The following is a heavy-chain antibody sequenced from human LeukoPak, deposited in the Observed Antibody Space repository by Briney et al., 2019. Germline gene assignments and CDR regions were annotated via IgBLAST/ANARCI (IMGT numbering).Heavy chain of an antibody. J-gene: IGHJ6*04. CDR2: IYSSGST. Sequence: SETLSLTCTVSGGSISSYYWSWIRQPPGKGLEWIGSIYSSGSTYYNPSLKSRVTISVDTSKNQFSLNLSSVTAADTAVYYCARDRKYYFHMDVWGKGTTVTVSS. D-gene: IGHD2/OR15-2a*01. CDR3: ARDRKYYFHMDV. V-gene: IGHV4-59*12. CDR1: GGSISSYY.